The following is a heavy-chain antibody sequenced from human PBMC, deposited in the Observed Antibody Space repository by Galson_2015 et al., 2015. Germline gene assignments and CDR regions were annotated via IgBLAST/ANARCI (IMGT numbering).Heavy chain of an antibody. CDR2: IKRKSDGGTT. CDR1: GFTFTNAW. V-gene: IGHV3-15*01. CDR3: ATDLLDY. J-gene: IGHJ4*02. D-gene: IGHD2-15*01. Sequence: SLRLSCAASGFTFTNAWMSWVRQAPGTGLEWVGRIKRKSDGGTTDYAAPVKGKFTISRDDSKNTVWLQINSLKTEDTAMYYCATDLLDYWGQGTLVTVSS.